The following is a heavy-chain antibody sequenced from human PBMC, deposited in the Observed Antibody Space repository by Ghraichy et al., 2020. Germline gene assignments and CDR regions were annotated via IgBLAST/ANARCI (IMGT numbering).Heavy chain of an antibody. CDR2: IQQDGIKK. CDR1: GFTFSSYW. D-gene: IGHD3-10*01. J-gene: IGHJ6*02. Sequence: GGSLRLSCAASGFTFSSYWMTWVRQAPGKGLEWVANIQQDGIKKNYVDSVKGRFTISRDNAENSLWLQMNSLRAEDTAVYYCVTLMVREDDMDVWGQGTTVTVSS. CDR3: VTLMVREDDMDV. V-gene: IGHV3-7*03.